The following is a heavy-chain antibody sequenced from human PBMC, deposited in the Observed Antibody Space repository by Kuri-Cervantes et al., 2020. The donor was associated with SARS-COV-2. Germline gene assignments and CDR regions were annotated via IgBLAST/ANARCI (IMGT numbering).Heavy chain of an antibody. V-gene: IGHV4-34*01. CDR3: ASGYSSGPYDY. CDR1: GGSFSGYY. J-gene: IGHJ4*02. CDR2: INHSGST. D-gene: IGHD6-19*01. Sequence: ESLKISCAVYGGSFSGYYWSWNRQPPGKGLEWIGEINHSGSTNYHPSLKSRVTISVDTSKNQFSLKLSSVTAADTAVYYCASGYSSGPYDYWGQGTLVTVSS.